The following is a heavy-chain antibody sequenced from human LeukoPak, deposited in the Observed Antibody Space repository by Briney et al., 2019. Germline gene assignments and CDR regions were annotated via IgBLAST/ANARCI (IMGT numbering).Heavy chain of an antibody. CDR1: GYTFTGYY. CDR2: ISSNGGST. V-gene: IGHV3-64*01. Sequence: SCKASGYTFTGYYMHWVRQAPGKGLEYVSAISSNGGSTYYTNSVKGRFTISRDNSKNTLYLQMNSLRAEDTAVYYCAKDLDCSSTSCYKDYWGQGTLVTVSS. J-gene: IGHJ4*02. D-gene: IGHD2-2*02. CDR3: AKDLDCSSTSCYKDY.